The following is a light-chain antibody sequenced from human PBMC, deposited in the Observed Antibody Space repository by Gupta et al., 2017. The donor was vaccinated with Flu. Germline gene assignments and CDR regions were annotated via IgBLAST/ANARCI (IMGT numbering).Light chain of an antibody. J-gene: IGKJ1*01. V-gene: IGKV1-39*01. CDR1: QSISSY. CDR3: QQSYSTPPT. CDR2: AAS. Sequence: QITQSPSSLSASVGDRVTITCRASQSISSYLNWYQQKPGKAPKLLIYAASSLQSGVPSRFSGSGSGTDFTLTISSLQPEDFATYYCQQSYSTPPTFGQGTKVEIK.